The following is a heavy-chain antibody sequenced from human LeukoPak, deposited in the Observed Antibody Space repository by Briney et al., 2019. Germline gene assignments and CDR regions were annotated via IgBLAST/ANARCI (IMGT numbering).Heavy chain of an antibody. J-gene: IGHJ4*02. CDR2: ISGSGGST. CDR3: AKGVAAAGDYYFDY. Sequence: PGGSLRLSCAASGFTFSSYAMSWVRQAPGKGLEWVSAISGSGGSTYYADSVKGRFTISRDNSKNTLYLQMNSLRAEHTAVYYCAKGVAAAGDYYFDYWGQGTLVTVSS. D-gene: IGHD6-13*01. V-gene: IGHV3-23*01. CDR1: GFTFSSYA.